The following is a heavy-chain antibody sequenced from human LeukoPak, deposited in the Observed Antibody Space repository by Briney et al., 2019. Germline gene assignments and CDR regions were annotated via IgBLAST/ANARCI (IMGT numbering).Heavy chain of an antibody. V-gene: IGHV3-53*01. J-gene: IGHJ6*02. CDR2: IYSGGST. D-gene: IGHD1-1*01. Sequence: GGSLRLSCAASGFTVSSNYMSWVRQAPGKGLEWVSVIYSGGSTYYADSVKGRFTISRDNSKNTLYLQMNSLRAEDTAVYYCARWANGTTGTVGYYYGMDVWGQGTTVTVSS. CDR3: ARWANGTTGTVGYYYGMDV. CDR1: GFTVSSNY.